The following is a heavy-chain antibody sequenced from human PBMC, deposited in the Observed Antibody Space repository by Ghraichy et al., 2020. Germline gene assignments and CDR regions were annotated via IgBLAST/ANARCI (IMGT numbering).Heavy chain of an antibody. CDR2: ISYDGSNK. CDR1: RFTFSNYG. D-gene: IGHD3-22*01. CDR3: AKDNYDSSGSDY. J-gene: IGHJ4*02. V-gene: IGHV3-30*18. Sequence: GGSLRLSCAASRFTFSNYGMHWVRQAPGKGLEWVAVISYDGSNKYYADSVKGRFTISRANSKNTLYLQMNSLRAEETAVYYCAKDNYDSSGSDYWGQGTLVTVSS.